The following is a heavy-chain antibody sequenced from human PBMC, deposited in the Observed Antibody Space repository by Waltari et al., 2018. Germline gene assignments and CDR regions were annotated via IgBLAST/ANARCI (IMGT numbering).Heavy chain of an antibody. D-gene: IGHD3-22*01. V-gene: IGHV3-74*01. J-gene: IGHJ4*02. CDR2: INSDGSTT. CDR3: ARAGYYRFDY. Sequence: EVQLVESGGGLVQPGGSLRLSCEGSGFTFSNSWVHWVRQAPGKGLELLSRINSDGSTTNYADSVKGRFTISRDNAKNTLYLEMNSLRAEDTAVYYCARAGYYRFDYWGQGTLVTVSS. CDR1: GFTFSNSW.